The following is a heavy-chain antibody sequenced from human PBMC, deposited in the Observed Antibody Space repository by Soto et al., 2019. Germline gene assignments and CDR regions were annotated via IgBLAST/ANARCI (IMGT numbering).Heavy chain of an antibody. CDR2: INTNSGGT. D-gene: IGHD3-3*01. V-gene: IGHV1-2*02. CDR3: ARGPSYDFWSGYPMNWFDP. CDR1: GYTFTGYY. J-gene: IGHJ5*02. Sequence: ASVKVSCKASGYTFTGYYMHWVRQAPGQGLEGMGWINTNSGGTNYAQKFQGRVTMTRDTSISTAYMELSRLRSDDTAVYYCARGPSYDFWSGYPMNWFDPWGQGTLVTVSS.